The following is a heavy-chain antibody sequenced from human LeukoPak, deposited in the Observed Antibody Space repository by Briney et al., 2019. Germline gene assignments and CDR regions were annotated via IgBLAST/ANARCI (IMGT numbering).Heavy chain of an antibody. CDR3: ARDSVAATLYYYYYYMDV. Sequence: GASVKVSCKASGYTFTSYGISWVRQAPGQGLEWMGWISAYNGNTNYAQKLQGRVTMTTDTSTSTAYMELRSLRSDDTAVYYCARDSVAATLYYYYYYMDVWGKGTTVTVSS. CDR1: GYTFTSYG. D-gene: IGHD6-19*01. CDR2: ISAYNGNT. V-gene: IGHV1-18*01. J-gene: IGHJ6*03.